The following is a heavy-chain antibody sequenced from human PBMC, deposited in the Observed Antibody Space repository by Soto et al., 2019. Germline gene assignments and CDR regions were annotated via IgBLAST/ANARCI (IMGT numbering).Heavy chain of an antibody. D-gene: IGHD6-19*01. J-gene: IGHJ4*02. Sequence: QVQLVESGGGVVQPGRSLRLSCAASGFTFSSYGMHWVRQAPGKGLEWVAVISYDGSNKYYADSVTGRFTISRDNSKNTLYLQMNSLRAEDTAVYYCAKDPGYSSNGFWGQGTLVTVSS. CDR3: AKDPGYSSNGF. CDR2: ISYDGSNK. V-gene: IGHV3-30*18. CDR1: GFTFSSYG.